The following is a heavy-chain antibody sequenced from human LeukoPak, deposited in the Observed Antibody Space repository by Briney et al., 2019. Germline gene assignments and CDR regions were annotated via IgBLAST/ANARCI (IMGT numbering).Heavy chain of an antibody. V-gene: IGHV3-74*01. J-gene: IGHJ4*02. CDR2: INSDGSST. CDR3: ARRAGAYSHPYDY. D-gene: IGHD4/OR15-4a*01. CDR1: GFTFSSYW. Sequence: GGSLRLSCAASGFTFSSYWMHWVRQAPGQGLVWVSRINSDGSSTYYADSVKGRFTISRDNSKNTLYLQMNSLRAEDTAVYYCARRAGAYSHPYDYWGQGTLVTVSS.